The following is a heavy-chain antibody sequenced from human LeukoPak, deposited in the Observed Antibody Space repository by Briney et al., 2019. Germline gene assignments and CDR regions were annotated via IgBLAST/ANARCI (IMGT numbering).Heavy chain of an antibody. D-gene: IGHD3-22*01. J-gene: IGHJ6*02. CDR1: GDAFTNYG. CDR2: ISGYNGNT. V-gene: IGHV1-18*01. Sequence: ASVKVSCKASGDAFTNYGMSWVRQAPGQGXEGMGWISGYNGNTNHAQKLQGRVSMTTDTSTSTAYMELRSLRSDDTAVYYCARNYDSSGYYYYGLDAWGHGTTVTVSS. CDR3: ARNYDSSGYYYYGLDA.